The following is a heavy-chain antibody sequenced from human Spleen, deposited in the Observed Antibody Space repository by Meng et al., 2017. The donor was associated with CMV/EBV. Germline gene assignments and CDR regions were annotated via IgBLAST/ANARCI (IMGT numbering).Heavy chain of an antibody. V-gene: IGHV3-21*06. CDR1: GFTFSSYS. J-gene: IGHJ6*02. D-gene: IGHD6-13*01. Sequence: GGSLRLSCAASGFTFSSYSMNWVRQAPGKGLEWVSSISSSSSYIYYADSVKGRFTISRDNAKNSLYLQMNSLRAGDTAVYYCAREGQQLIYYYGMDVWGQGTTVTVS. CDR2: ISSSSSYI. CDR3: AREGQQLIYYYGMDV.